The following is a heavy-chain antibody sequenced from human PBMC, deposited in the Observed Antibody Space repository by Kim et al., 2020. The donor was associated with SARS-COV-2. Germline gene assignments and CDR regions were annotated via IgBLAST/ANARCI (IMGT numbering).Heavy chain of an antibody. CDR2: K. D-gene: IGHD2-15*01. CDR3: AHPQGRDGFDY. J-gene: IGHJ4*02. Sequence: KRYSPSLKSRLTITKDTSKNQVVLTMTNMDPVDTATYYCAHPQGRDGFDYWGQGTLVTVSS. V-gene: IGHV2-5*01.